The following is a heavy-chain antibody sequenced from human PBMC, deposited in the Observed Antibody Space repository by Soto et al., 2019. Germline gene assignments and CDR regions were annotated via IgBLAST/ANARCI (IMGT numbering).Heavy chain of an antibody. CDR3: ARERSGSSDY. D-gene: IGHD1-26*01. V-gene: IGHV1-8*01. CDR1: GYTFTSYD. Sequence: QVQLVQSWAEVKKPGASVKVSCKASGYTFTSYDINWVRQDTGQGREWMGWMNPNSGNKGYAQKFQGRVTMTKNTSISTAYMELSSLRSEDPDVYYCARERSGSSDYWGQGTLVTVSS. CDR2: MNPNSGNK. J-gene: IGHJ4*02.